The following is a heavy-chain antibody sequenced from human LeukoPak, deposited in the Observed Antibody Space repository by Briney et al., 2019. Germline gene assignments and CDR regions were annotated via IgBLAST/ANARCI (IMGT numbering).Heavy chain of an antibody. D-gene: IGHD6-19*01. CDR1: GGTFSSYA. J-gene: IGHJ5*02. CDR3: ARDSPYRGAVATSWFDP. CDR2: IIPILGIA. Sequence: SVKVSCKASGGTFSSYAISWVRQAPGQGLEWMGRIIPILGIANYAQKFQGRVTITADKSTSTAYMELSSLRSEDTAVYYCARDSPYRGAVATSWFDPWGQGTLVTVSS. V-gene: IGHV1-69*04.